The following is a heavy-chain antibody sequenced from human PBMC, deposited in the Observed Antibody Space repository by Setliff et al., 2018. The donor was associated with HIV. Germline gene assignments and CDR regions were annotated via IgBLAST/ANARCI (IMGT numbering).Heavy chain of an antibody. CDR1: GYTFTGYY. D-gene: IGHD3-3*01. J-gene: IGHJ4*02. V-gene: IGHV1-2*04. CDR2: INPNSGGT. Sequence: ASVKVSCKASGYTFTGYYMHWVRQAPGQGLEWMGWINPNSGGTNYAQKFQGWVTMTRDTSINTAYMELSRLRSDDTAVYYCARGGILQFLEWSVDYWGQGTLVTVSS. CDR3: ARGGILQFLEWSVDY.